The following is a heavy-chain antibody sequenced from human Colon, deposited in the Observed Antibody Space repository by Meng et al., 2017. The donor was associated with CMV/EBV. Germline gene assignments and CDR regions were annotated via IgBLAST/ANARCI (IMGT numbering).Heavy chain of an antibody. CDR2: IRHSGSA. J-gene: IGHJ3*02. CDR1: SVSSPTYF. V-gene: IGHV4-30-4*01. Sequence: SVSSPTYFWGWIRQPPGKGLEWIGYIRHSGSAYYNPALKSRATISLDTPKNQFSLQLSSVFVEDTAIYYCAREVDSTTDTDAFDIWGQGTLVTVSS. CDR3: AREVDSTTDTDAFDI. D-gene: IGHD1-1*01.